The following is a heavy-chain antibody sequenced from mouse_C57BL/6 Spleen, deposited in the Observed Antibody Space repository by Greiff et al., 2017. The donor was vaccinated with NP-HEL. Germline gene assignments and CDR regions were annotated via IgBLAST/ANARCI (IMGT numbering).Heavy chain of an antibody. V-gene: IGHV1-64*01. CDR2: IHPNSGST. CDR3: ARPSGFDY. CDR1: GYTFTSYW. J-gene: IGHJ2*01. Sequence: QVHVKQPGAELVKPGASVKLSCKASGYTFTSYWMHWVKQRPGQGLEWIGMIHPNSGSTNYNEKFKSKATLTVDQSSSTAYMQLSSLTSEDSAVYYCARPSGFDYWGQGTTLTVSS.